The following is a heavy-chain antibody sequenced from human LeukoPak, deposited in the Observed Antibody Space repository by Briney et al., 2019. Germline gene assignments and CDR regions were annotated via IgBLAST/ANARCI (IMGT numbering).Heavy chain of an antibody. CDR2: ISGSGGST. V-gene: IGHV3-23*01. Sequence: GGSLRLSCAASGFTFSSYAMSWVRQAPGKGLEWVSAISGSGGSTYYADSVKGRFTISRDNSKNTLYLQMNSLRAEDMAVYYCAKALTGYYNVDAFDIWGQGTMVTVSS. J-gene: IGHJ3*02. CDR3: AKALTGYYNVDAFDI. D-gene: IGHD3-9*01. CDR1: GFTFSSYA.